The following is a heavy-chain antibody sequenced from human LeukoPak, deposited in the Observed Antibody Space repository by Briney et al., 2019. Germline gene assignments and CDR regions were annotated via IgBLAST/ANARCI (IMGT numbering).Heavy chain of an antibody. V-gene: IGHV4-34*01. Sequence: SETLYLTCAVYGGSFSGYYWSWIRQPPGKGLEWIGEINHSGSTNYNPSLKSRVTISVDTSKNQFSLKLSSVTAADTAVYYCARGVRLGSGYVPSFDYWGQGTLVTVSS. J-gene: IGHJ4*02. CDR3: ARGVRLGSGYVPSFDY. CDR2: INHSGST. D-gene: IGHD3-22*01. CDR1: GGSFSGYY.